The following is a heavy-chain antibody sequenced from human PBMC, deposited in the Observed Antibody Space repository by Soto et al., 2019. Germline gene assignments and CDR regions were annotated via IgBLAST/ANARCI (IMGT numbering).Heavy chain of an antibody. V-gene: IGHV3-30-3*01. Sequence: QVQLVESGGGVVQPGRSLRLSCAASGFTFSSYAMHWVRQAPGKGLEWVAVISYDGSNKYYADSVKGRFTISRDNSKNTLYLQMNSLRAEDTAVYYCARVRAGAYWGHGTLVTVSS. J-gene: IGHJ4*01. CDR1: GFTFSSYA. D-gene: IGHD3-10*01. CDR2: ISYDGSNK. CDR3: ARVRAGAY.